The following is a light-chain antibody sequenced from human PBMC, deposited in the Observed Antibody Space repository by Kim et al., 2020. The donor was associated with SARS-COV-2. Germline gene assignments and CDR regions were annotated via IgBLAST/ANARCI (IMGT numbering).Light chain of an antibody. CDR1: QSVRSS. J-gene: IGKJ4*01. V-gene: IGKV3D-15*01. CDR2: DAS. Sequence: SPGERATLSCRARQSVRSSLAWYQQKPGQAPRLLIYDASIRATGVPARFTGSGSGTEFTLTISSLQSEDFAVYFCQQYYTWSALTFGGGTKVEIK. CDR3: QQYYTWSALT.